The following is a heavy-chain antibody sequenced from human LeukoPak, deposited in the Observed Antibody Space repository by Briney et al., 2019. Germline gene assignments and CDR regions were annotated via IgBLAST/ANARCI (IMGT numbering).Heavy chain of an antibody. V-gene: IGHV3-48*02. D-gene: IGHD3-9*01. Sequence: GGSLRLSCAASGFALSSHWMTWVRQVPGRGLEWISYISGSFITIEYADSVKGRFTISRNNARNSLFLQMNSLRDEDTAVYYCVRTYDVLTGGFDYWGQGTPVTVSS. CDR2: ISGSFITI. J-gene: IGHJ4*02. CDR3: VRTYDVLTGGFDY. CDR1: GFALSSHW.